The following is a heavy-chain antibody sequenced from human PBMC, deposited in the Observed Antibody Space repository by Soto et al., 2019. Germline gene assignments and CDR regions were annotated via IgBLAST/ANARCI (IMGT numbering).Heavy chain of an antibody. J-gene: IGHJ6*02. CDR1: GGSISSSSYY. Sequence: SETLSLTCTVSGGSISSSSYYWGWIRQPPGKGLEWIGSIYYSGSTYYNPSLKSRVTISVDTSKNQFSLKLSSVTAADTAVYYCARMPYYDFWSGYYARDYYGMDVWGQGTTVTVSS. D-gene: IGHD3-3*01. CDR2: IYYSGST. CDR3: ARMPYYDFWSGYYARDYYGMDV. V-gene: IGHV4-39*01.